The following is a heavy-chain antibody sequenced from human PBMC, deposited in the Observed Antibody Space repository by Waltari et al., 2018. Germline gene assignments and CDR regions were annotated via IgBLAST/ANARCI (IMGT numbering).Heavy chain of an antibody. V-gene: IGHV3-73*01. Sequence: EVQLVESGGDLVQPGGSLKLACVASGFTFSGPAMHWVRQAPGKGLEWIGRIRSKANGHATHYSASVRGRFTVSRDDSKNTAYLQMNSLTPEDTAVYFCASQIGFSSSWYYWGQGTLVTVSP. J-gene: IGHJ4*02. CDR2: IRSKANGHAT. CDR1: GFTFSGPA. CDR3: ASQIGFSSSWYY. D-gene: IGHD6-13*01.